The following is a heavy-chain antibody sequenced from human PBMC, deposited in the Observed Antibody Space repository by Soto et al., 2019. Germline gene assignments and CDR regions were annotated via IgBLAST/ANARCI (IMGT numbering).Heavy chain of an antibody. V-gene: IGHV3-11*04. CDR1: GFTISDYY. Sequence: QVQLVESGGGLVKPGGSLRLSCEASGFTISDYYMSWIRQAPGKGLEWVSYISSVGTTTYYADSVKGRFSISMDNAKNSLYLQMDSLRLDDTAIYYCARDRQLVQDWFEPWGQGTLVTVSS. CDR2: ISSVGTTT. D-gene: IGHD6-13*01. CDR3: ARDRQLVQDWFEP. J-gene: IGHJ5*02.